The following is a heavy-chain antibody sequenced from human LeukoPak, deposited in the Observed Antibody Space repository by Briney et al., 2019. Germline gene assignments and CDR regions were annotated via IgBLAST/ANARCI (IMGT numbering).Heavy chain of an antibody. CDR2: IYYSGST. CDR1: GGSISSYY. V-gene: IGHV4-59*01. D-gene: IGHD6-13*01. J-gene: IGHJ4*02. Sequence: PSETLSLICTVSGGSISSYYWSWIRQPPGKGLEWIGYIYYSGSTNYNPSLKSRVTISVDTSKNQFSLKLSSVTAADTAVYYCASITSSWTPSLDYWGQGTLVTVSS. CDR3: ASITSSWTPSLDY.